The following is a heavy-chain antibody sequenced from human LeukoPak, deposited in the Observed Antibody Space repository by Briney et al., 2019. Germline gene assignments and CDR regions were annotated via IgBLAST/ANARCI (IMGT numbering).Heavy chain of an antibody. CDR2: ISSSGSTI. V-gene: IGHV3-11*01. Sequence: GGSLRLSCAASGFTFSDYYMSWIRQAPGKGLEWVSYISSSGSTIYYADSVKGRFTISRDNAKNSLNLQMNSLRAEDTAVYYCARDPQTKSIAARPDHWGQGTLVTVSS. J-gene: IGHJ4*02. CDR1: GFTFSDYY. CDR3: ARDPQTKSIAARPDH. D-gene: IGHD6-6*01.